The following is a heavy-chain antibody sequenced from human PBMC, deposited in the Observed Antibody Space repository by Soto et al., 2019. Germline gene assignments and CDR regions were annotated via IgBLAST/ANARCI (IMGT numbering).Heavy chain of an antibody. J-gene: IGHJ4*02. CDR3: ARVEKGYCSGGSRHEHFDY. D-gene: IGHD2-15*01. CDR2: INPSGGST. CDR1: GYTFTSYY. Sequence: ASVKVSCKASGYTFTSYYMHWVRQAPGQGLEWMGIINPSGGSTSYAQKFQGRVTMTRDTSTSTVYMELSSLRSEDTAVYYCARVEKGYCSGGSRHEHFDYSGQGPLVTVSS. V-gene: IGHV1-46*01.